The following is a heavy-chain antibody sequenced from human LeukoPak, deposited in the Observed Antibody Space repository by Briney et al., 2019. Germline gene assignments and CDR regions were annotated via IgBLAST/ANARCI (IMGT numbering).Heavy chain of an antibody. J-gene: IGHJ4*02. CDR1: GGSNSSGGYY. CDR2: IYYSGST. V-gene: IGHV4-31*03. D-gene: IGHD5-18*01. CDR3: ARGHLGGFYSYGSQSFDY. Sequence: SETLSLTCTVSGGSNSSGGYYWSWIRQHPGKGLEWIGYIYYSGSTYYNPSLKSRVTISVDTSKNQFSLKLSSVTAADTAVYYCARGHLGGFYSYGSQSFDYWGQGTLVTVSS.